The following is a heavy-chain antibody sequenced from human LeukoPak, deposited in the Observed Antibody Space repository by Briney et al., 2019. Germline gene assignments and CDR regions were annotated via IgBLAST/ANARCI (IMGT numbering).Heavy chain of an antibody. Sequence: GGSLRLSCTASGFTFGDYAMSWFRQAPGKGLEWVTIINEGGGLTFYVDSVKGRFSISRDNSKNSLSLQMSTLRVEDTAMYYCARVGRNGWDFDHWGQGTLVTVSS. J-gene: IGHJ4*02. CDR3: ARVGRNGWDFDH. CDR1: GFTFGDYA. V-gene: IGHV3-7*01. D-gene: IGHD6-19*01. CDR2: INEGGGLT.